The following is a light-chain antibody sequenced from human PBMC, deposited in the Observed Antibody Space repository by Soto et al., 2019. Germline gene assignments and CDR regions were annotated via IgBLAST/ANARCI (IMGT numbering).Light chain of an antibody. CDR3: QQRISWPLT. J-gene: IGKJ4*01. CDR2: GAS. V-gene: IGKV3D-20*02. Sequence: DIVLTQSPGTLSLSPGAIATLSCRASQSVSSSYLAWYQQKPGQAPRLLIYGASNRVTGIPARFSGSGSGTDFTLTISSLQPADFAIYYCQQRISWPLTFGGGSKVDI. CDR1: QSVSSSY.